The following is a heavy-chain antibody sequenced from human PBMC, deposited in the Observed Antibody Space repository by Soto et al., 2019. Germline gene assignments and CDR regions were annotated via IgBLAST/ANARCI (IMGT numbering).Heavy chain of an antibody. Sequence: QVQLVQSGAEVTKPGSSVKVSCKASGGTFNNYGMGWVRQAPGQGLEWMGGIIPMIPRTNYAQKFQGRVTLTADASRSTAYMELRSLRSEDTAVYYCASWDYDVLTGYSYDDWGQGTLVTVSS. J-gene: IGHJ4*02. D-gene: IGHD3-9*01. V-gene: IGHV1-69*01. CDR1: GGTFNNYG. CDR3: ASWDYDVLTGYSYDD. CDR2: IIPMIPRT.